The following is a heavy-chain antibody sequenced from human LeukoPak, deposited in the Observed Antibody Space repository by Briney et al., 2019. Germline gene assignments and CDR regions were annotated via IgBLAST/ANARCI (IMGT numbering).Heavy chain of an antibody. Sequence: GGSLRLSCAASGFTFSTYSMDWVRQAPGKGLEWVSSISRSSYYIYYADSVKGRFTISRDDAKNSLYLQMNSLRAEDSAVYYCARGLTTVDNYYYYYMDVWGKGTTVTVSS. CDR3: ARGLTTVDNYYYYYMDV. V-gene: IGHV3-21*01. J-gene: IGHJ6*03. CDR2: ISRSSYYI. CDR1: GFTFSTYS. D-gene: IGHD4-11*01.